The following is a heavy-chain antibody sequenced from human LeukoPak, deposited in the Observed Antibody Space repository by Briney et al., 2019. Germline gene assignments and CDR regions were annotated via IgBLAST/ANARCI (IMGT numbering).Heavy chain of an antibody. CDR1: GGSISSGGYY. CDR2: IYYSGST. V-gene: IGHV4-31*03. CDR3: ARDHYDFWSDFGGVHYYYYYMDV. J-gene: IGHJ6*03. Sequence: SETLSLTCTVSGGSISSGGYYWSWIRQHPGKGLEWIGYIYYSGSTYYNPSLKSRVTISVDTSKNQFSLKLSSVTAADTAVYYCARDHYDFWSDFGGVHYYYYYMDVWGKGTTVTVSS. D-gene: IGHD3-3*01.